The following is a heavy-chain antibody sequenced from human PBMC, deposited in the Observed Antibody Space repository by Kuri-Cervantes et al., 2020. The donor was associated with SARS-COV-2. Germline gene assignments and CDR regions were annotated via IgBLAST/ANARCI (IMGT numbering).Heavy chain of an antibody. CDR1: GYRFTSYW. V-gene: IGHV5-10-1*01. Sequence: KVSCKGSGYRFTSYWISWVRQMPGKGLEWMGRIDPSDSYTKYSPSFQGHVTISADKSINTAYLQWSSLKASDTAMYYCAGRTSGGVGMDVWGQGTTVTVSS. CDR3: AGRTSGGVGMDV. J-gene: IGHJ6*02. CDR2: IDPSDSYT. D-gene: IGHD6-19*01.